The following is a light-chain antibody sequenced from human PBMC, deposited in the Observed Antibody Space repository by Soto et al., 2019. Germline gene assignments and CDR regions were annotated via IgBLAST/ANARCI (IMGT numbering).Light chain of an antibody. J-gene: IGKJ1*01. CDR2: TAS. CDR3: QQSYSRPRT. Sequence: DIQMTQSPSSLSASVGDRVTITCRASQSISSYLNWYQQKPGKAPNLLIYTASSLESGVPSRFSGSGSGTDFTLTITSLQPEDFATYFSQQSYSRPRTFGQGTKVDIK. CDR1: QSISSY. V-gene: IGKV1-39*01.